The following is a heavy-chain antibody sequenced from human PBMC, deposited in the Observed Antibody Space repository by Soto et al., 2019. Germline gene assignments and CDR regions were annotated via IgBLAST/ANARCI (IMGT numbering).Heavy chain of an antibody. CDR2: IIGSGGST. J-gene: IGHJ5*02. V-gene: IGHV3-23*01. CDR1: GFTFSNYA. Sequence: PVGSLRLSGAASGFTFSNYAMSWVRQAPGKGLEWVSAIIGSGGSTYYADSVKGRFTISRDNSNNRLYLQMNSLRAEDTAVYYCAKDRRYYGSGSSPGWFDPWGQGTLVTVSS. D-gene: IGHD3-10*01. CDR3: AKDRRYYGSGSSPGWFDP.